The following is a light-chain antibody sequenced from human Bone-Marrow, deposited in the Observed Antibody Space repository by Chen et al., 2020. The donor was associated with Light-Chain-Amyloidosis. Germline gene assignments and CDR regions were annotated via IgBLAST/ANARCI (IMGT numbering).Light chain of an antibody. CDR3: QSADSSGTYEVI. CDR1: DFPTKY. V-gene: IGLV3-25*03. Sequence: SYELTQPPSVSVSPGQTARIPCSGDDFPTKYAYWYQQKPGQAPVLGIHRDTERPSGISERFSGSSAGTTATLTISGVQAEDEADYHCQSADSSGTYEVIVGGGTKLTVL. J-gene: IGLJ2*01. CDR2: RDT.